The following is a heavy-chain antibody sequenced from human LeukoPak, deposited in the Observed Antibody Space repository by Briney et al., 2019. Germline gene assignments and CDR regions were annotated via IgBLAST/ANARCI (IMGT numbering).Heavy chain of an antibody. CDR1: GFTFTDYN. D-gene: IGHD3-10*01. J-gene: IGHJ4*02. CDR3: ARASLHYYGSGGFDY. V-gene: IGHV3-21*01. CDR2: ISTTSSYI. Sequence: PGGSLRLSCAASGFTFTDYNMNWVRQAPGKGLDWVSSISTTSSYIYYADSLKGRFTISRDNAKNSLYLQMNSLRAEDTAVYYCARASLHYYGSGGFDYWGQGTLVTVSS.